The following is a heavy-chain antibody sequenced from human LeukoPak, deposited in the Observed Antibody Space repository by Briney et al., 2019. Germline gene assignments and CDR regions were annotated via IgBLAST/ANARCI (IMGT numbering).Heavy chain of an antibody. Sequence: GGSLRLSCAASGFTVSSYYMYWVRQVPGKGLEWLSVIYSGGSTYYADSVKGRFTISRDNSKNTLYLQMNSLRAEDTVVYYCARDLGLYWYFDLWGRGTLVTVSS. CDR1: GFTVSSYY. CDR2: IYSGGST. CDR3: ARDLGLYWYFDL. D-gene: IGHD7-27*01. J-gene: IGHJ2*01. V-gene: IGHV3-66*01.